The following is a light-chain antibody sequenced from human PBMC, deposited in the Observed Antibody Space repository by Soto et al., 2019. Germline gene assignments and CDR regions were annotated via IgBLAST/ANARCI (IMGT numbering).Light chain of an antibody. V-gene: IGKV3-15*01. J-gene: IGKJ1*01. CDR2: GAS. Sequence: RVMPQSPSTLSVSPGERVTLSCMASQILTRNLAWYQHKPGQSPRLLIYGASARATGIPDRFSGGGSGAEYTLTISSLQSEDFAVYYCQQYDKWPRTFGQGTKVDIK. CDR1: QILTRN. CDR3: QQYDKWPRT.